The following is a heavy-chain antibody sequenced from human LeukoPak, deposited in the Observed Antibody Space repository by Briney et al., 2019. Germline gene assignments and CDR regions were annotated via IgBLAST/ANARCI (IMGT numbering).Heavy chain of an antibody. Sequence: GGSLRLSCAASGFTFSSYAMSWVRQAPGKGLEWVSAISASRGSTYYADSVKGRFTISRDNSRNTLYLQMNSLRAEDTAVYYCAKGSYGDYSDRGQGTLVTVSS. J-gene: IGHJ4*02. V-gene: IGHV3-23*01. D-gene: IGHD4-17*01. CDR1: GFTFSSYA. CDR2: ISASRGST. CDR3: AKGSYGDYSD.